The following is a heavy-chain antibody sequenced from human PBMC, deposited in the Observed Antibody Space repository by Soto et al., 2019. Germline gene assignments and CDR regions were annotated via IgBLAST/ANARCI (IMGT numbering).Heavy chain of an antibody. CDR1: GFSFTNFA. D-gene: IGHD2-21*02. CDR2: IGASGDIT. V-gene: IGHV3-23*01. J-gene: IGHJ4*02. Sequence: GGSLRLSCAASGFSFTNFAMSWVRQAPGKGLEWVAGIGASGDITWYADSVKGWLSISRDNSKNTLYLQLNSLRFEDTAVYYCAKDDFTDRGDDYFDYWGPGTLVTVSS. CDR3: AKDDFTDRGDDYFDY.